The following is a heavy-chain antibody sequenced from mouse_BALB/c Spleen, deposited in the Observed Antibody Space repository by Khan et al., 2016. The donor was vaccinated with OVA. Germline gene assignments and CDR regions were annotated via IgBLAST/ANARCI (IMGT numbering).Heavy chain of an antibody. CDR3: ARSNYGTFAY. Sequence: EVELVESGGGLVKPGGSLKLSCAASGFTFSSFSMSWVRQTPEKRLEWVANISSGGDNTYYPDSVKGRFTISRDNDKNNLYLQMSSLRSEDTAFYYCARSNYGTFAYWGQGTLVTVSA. J-gene: IGHJ3*01. D-gene: IGHD2-1*01. CDR1: GFTFSSFS. CDR2: ISSGGDNT. V-gene: IGHV5-9*03.